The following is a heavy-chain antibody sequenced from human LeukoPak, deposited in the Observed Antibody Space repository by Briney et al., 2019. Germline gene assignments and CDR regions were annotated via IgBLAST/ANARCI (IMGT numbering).Heavy chain of an antibody. D-gene: IGHD3-22*01. Sequence: GSLRLSCAASGFTFSYYWMSWVRQAPGKGPEWVANIKQDGTEKYYVDSVKGRFTISRDNAKNSLYLQMNSLRAEDTAVYYCARHYYDTSGYYGRDYFDYWGQGTLVTVSS. V-gene: IGHV3-7*01. CDR2: IKQDGTEK. CDR1: GFTFSYYW. J-gene: IGHJ4*02. CDR3: ARHYYDTSGYYGRDYFDY.